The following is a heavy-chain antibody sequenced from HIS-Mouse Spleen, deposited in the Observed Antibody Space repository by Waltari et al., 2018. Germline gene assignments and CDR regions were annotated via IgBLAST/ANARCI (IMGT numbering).Heavy chain of an antibody. V-gene: IGHV1-24*01. CDR1: GYTLTELS. CDR3: ALKGGTGDQNWFDP. J-gene: IGHJ5*02. CDR2: FDPEDGET. Sequence: QVQLVQSGAEVKKPGASVKVSCKVSGYTLTELSMHWGRQAPGKGLEGMGGFDPEDGETIYAQKFQGRVTMTEDTSTDTAYMELSSLRSEDTAVYYCALKGGTGDQNWFDPWGQGTLVTVSS. D-gene: IGHD3-16*01.